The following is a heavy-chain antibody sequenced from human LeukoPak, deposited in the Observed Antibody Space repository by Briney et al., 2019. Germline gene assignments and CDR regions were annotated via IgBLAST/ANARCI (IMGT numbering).Heavy chain of an antibody. D-gene: IGHD3-9*01. CDR3: ARLTGYSSESWFDP. V-gene: IGHV4-4*07. CDR2: IYTSGST. Sequence: SETLSLTCTVSGGSISSYYWSWIRQPAGKGLEWIGRIYTSGSTNYNPSLKSRVTMSVDTSKNQFSLKLSSVTAADTAVYYCARLTGYSSESWFDPWGQGTLVTVSS. CDR1: GGSISSYY. J-gene: IGHJ5*02.